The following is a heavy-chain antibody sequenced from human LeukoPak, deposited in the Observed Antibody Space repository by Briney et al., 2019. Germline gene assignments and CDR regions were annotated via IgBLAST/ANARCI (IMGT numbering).Heavy chain of an antibody. CDR2: ISYDGSNK. Sequence: PGGSLRLSCAASGFTFSSYAMHWVRQAPGKGLEWVAVISYDGSNKYYADSVKGRFTISRDNSKNTLYLQMNSLRAEDTAVYYCAREGGYSYGLGVDYWGQGTLVTVSS. CDR3: AREGGYSYGLGVDY. J-gene: IGHJ4*02. V-gene: IGHV3-30-3*01. CDR1: GFTFSSYA. D-gene: IGHD5-18*01.